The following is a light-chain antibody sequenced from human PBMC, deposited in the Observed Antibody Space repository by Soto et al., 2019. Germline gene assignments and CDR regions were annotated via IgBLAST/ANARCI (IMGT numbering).Light chain of an antibody. CDR3: HQYGISPRT. CDR2: GAS. V-gene: IGKV3-20*01. Sequence: EIVLTQSPATLSLSPGERAILSCRASQSIGSNYLVWYQQKSGQAPSLLIYGASNRATGVPDRFSGSGSGTDFTLTISRLEPEDFAVYYCHQYGISPRTFGQGTKVDIK. J-gene: IGKJ1*01. CDR1: QSIGSNY.